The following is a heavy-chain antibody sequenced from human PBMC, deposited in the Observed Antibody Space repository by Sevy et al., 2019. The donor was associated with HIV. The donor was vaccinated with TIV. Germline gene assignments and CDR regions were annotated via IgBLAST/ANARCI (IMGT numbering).Heavy chain of an antibody. V-gene: IGHV3-15*01. CDR2: IKNKVDGGTT. CDR1: GFNFSKVW. Sequence: GGSPRLSCEASGFNFSKVWMSWVRQAPGKGLEWVAHIKNKVDGGTTDYAAPVRGRFTISREDSKNSLFLQMNSLKIEDTAVYYCTTGGSLFQHWGQGTLVTVSS. CDR3: TTGGSLFQH. J-gene: IGHJ1*01. D-gene: IGHD3-10*01.